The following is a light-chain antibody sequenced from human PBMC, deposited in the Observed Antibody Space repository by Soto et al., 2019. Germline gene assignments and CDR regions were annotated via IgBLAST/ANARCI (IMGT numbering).Light chain of an antibody. CDR3: QQSYSTLWT. CDR1: QSISSY. J-gene: IGKJ1*01. V-gene: IGKV1-39*01. Sequence: DLQMTQSPSSLSASVGDRVTITCRASQSISSYLNWYQQKPGKAPKLLIYAASSLQSGVPSRFSGSGSRTDFTLTISSLQPEDFATYYCQQSYSTLWTFGQGTKVEIK. CDR2: AAS.